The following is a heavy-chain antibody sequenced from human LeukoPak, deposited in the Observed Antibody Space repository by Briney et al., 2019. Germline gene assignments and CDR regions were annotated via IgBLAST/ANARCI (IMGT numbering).Heavy chain of an antibody. CDR2: INHSGST. V-gene: IGHV4-34*01. J-gene: IGHJ3*02. D-gene: IGHD2-15*01. CDR1: GGSFSGYY. Sequence: SETLSLTCAVYGGSFSGYYWSWIRQPPGKGLEWMGEINHSGSTNYNPSLKSRVTMSVDTSKNQFSLKLSSVTAADTAVYYCARDSIVVVVAATNDAFDIWGQGTMVTVSS. CDR3: ARDSIVVVVAATNDAFDI.